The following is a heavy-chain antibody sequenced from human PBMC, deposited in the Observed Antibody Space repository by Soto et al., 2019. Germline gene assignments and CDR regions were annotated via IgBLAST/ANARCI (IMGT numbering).Heavy chain of an antibody. CDR1: GYTFANYG. D-gene: IGHD4-17*01. CDR2: ISARNGKT. J-gene: IGHJ5*02. V-gene: IGHV1-18*04. Sequence: QVQLVQSGAEVKKPGASVKVSCKASGYTFANYGFSWVRQAPGQGLEWMGWISARNGKTHYVQNFQGRVIMTTAPSTNTAFMELRTLRYDDTAVYYCASVPTPTYGDSDKNNWLDPWGQGTLVTVSS. CDR3: ASVPTPTYGDSDKNNWLDP.